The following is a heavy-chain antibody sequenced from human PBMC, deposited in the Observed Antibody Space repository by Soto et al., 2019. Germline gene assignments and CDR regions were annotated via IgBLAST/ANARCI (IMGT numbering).Heavy chain of an antibody. D-gene: IGHD6-13*01. J-gene: IGHJ1*01. CDR3: ARGGSSWSAEYYQH. V-gene: IGHV1-18*01. CDR2: ISGYNGNT. Sequence: ASVKVSCKASGYTFSNYGISWVRQAPGQGPEWMGWISGYNGNTKYAQKLQGRLTMTTDTSTSTAYMEVRSLRSDDTAVYYCARGGSSWSAEYYQHWGKGTLVTVSS. CDR1: GYTFSNYG.